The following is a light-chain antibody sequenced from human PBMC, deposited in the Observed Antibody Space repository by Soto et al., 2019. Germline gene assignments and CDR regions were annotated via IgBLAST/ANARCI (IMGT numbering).Light chain of an antibody. CDR2: SNN. CDR3: AAWDDSLNGPV. J-gene: IGLJ2*01. CDR1: SSNIGSNT. V-gene: IGLV1-44*01. Sequence: QSVLTQPPSASGTPGQRVTNSCSGSSSNIGSNTVNWYQQLPGTAPKLLIYSNNQRPSGVPDRFSGSKSGTSASLAISGLQCEDEADYYCAAWDDSLNGPVFGGGTKLTVL.